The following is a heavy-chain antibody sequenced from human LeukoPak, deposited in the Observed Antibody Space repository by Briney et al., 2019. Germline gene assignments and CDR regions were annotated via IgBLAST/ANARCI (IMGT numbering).Heavy chain of an antibody. CDR1: GKSDTPGYY. J-gene: IGHJ4*02. V-gene: IGHV4-38-2*01. D-gene: IGHD2-8*01. Sequence: SETLSLTCDVSGKSDTPGYYWAWIRQPPGKALEWIGIIYHRESGHYQPSLKSRVSMAVDTSKNQFSLRLSAVTAADTAVYYCARALQYCTSGCAYLFDYWGQGTLVAVSS. CDR2: IYHRESG. CDR3: ARALQYCTSGCAYLFDY.